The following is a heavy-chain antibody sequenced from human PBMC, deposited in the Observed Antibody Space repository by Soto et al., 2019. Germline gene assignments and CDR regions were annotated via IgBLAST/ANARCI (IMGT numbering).Heavy chain of an antibody. J-gene: IGHJ5*02. V-gene: IGHV3-72*01. CDR1: GFSFSDYY. CDR2: ARNKANSYTT. D-gene: IGHD2-21*02. CDR3: VRDAYCYGDCPRGFDP. Sequence: GSLRLSCAAXGFSFSDYYMDWVRPAPGKGLEWVGRARNKANSYTTDYAASVRGRFTISRDDSKNSLYLQMNSLKTEDTAVYYCVRDAYCYGDCPRGFDPWGRGTLVTVSS.